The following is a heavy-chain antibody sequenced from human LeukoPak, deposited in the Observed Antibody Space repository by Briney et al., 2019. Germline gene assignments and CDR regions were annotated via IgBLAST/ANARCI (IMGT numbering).Heavy chain of an antibody. Sequence: PGGSLRLSFAASGFTLSSYSMKWVRQAPGKGLEWVSSIGSSSSYIYYADSVKGRFTISRDNAKNSLYLQMNSLRAEDTAVYYCARRRSSGYLDYWGQGTLVTVSS. V-gene: IGHV3-21*01. CDR2: IGSSSSYI. D-gene: IGHD3-22*01. J-gene: IGHJ4*02. CDR1: GFTLSSYS. CDR3: ARRRSSGYLDY.